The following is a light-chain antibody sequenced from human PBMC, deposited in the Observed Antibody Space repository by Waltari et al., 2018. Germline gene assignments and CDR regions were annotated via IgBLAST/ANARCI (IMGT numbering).Light chain of an antibody. J-gene: IGKJ2*01. CDR2: DVS. CDR1: QSIADY. CDR3: QQRSNWPRFS. V-gene: IGKV3-11*01. Sequence: EIVLTQAPATLSLSPGERATLSCRTSQSIADYLAWYQQKPGKSPRLLIYDVSNRVTGIPVRFSGSGSGTDFTLTITSLEPEYFAVYYCQQRSNWPRFSFGQVTKLEIK.